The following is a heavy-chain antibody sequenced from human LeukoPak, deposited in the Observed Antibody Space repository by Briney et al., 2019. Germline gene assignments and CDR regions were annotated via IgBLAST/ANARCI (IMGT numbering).Heavy chain of an antibody. J-gene: IGHJ4*02. Sequence: GGSLRLSCAASEFTFSNYWMSWLRQAPGKGLEWVANIKQDGTEKHYVDSVKGRFTISRDNAKNSLYLQMNSLRAEDTAVYYCAKLVGRGYWGQGTLVTVSS. CDR2: IKQDGTEK. CDR3: AKLVGRGY. D-gene: IGHD6-6*01. V-gene: IGHV3-7*01. CDR1: EFTFSNYW.